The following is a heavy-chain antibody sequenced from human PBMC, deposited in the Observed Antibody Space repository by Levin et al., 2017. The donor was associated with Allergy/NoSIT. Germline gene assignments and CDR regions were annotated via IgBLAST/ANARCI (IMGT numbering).Heavy chain of an antibody. Sequence: ASVKVSCKASGYTFTGYYIHWVRQAPGQGLEWMGRINPNSGGTNYAQKFQGRVTMTRDTSISTAYMELSRLRSDDTAVYYCARSRSILSHPLGTAEYFQHWGQGTLVTVSS. CDR2: INPNSGGT. V-gene: IGHV1-2*06. D-gene: IGHD2-15*01. J-gene: IGHJ1*01. CDR1: GYTFTGYY. CDR3: ARSRSILSHPLGTAEYFQH.